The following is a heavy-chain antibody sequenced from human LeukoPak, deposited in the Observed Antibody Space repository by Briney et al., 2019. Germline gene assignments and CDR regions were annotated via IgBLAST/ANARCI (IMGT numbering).Heavy chain of an antibody. CDR1: GGTFSSYA. V-gene: IGHV1-69*13. D-gene: IGHD3-22*01. CDR2: IIPIFGTA. J-gene: IGHJ4*02. Sequence: SVKVSCKASGGTFSSYAISWVRQAPGQGLEWVGGIIPIFGTANYAQKFQGRVTITADESTSTAYMELSSLRSEDTAVYYCVCSSGYYYRPFDYWGQGTLVTVSS. CDR3: VCSSGYYYRPFDY.